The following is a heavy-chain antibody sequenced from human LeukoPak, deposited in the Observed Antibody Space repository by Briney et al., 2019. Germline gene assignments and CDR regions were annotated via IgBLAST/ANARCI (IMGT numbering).Heavy chain of an antibody. CDR2: INASGTGT. Sequence: GGSLRLSCAASGFTFSSYAMHWVRQAPGQGLEWVSAINASGTGTFYADSVRGRLVISRDNSEKKMFLQMNSLRAEDTAVYYCTSGMDVWGQGTAV. J-gene: IGHJ6*02. V-gene: IGHV3-23*01. D-gene: IGHD5-12*01. CDR3: TSGMDV. CDR1: GFTFSSYA.